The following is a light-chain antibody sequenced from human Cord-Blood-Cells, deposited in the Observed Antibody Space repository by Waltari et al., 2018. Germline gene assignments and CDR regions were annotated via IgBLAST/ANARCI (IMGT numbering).Light chain of an antibody. CDR3: QQRSNWQGFT. CDR2: DAS. J-gene: IGKJ3*01. V-gene: IGKV3-11*01. Sequence: EIVLTQSPATLSLSPGERATLSCRASQSVSSYLAWYQQKPDQAPRLLIYDASNRATGIPARFSGSGSGTDFTLTISSLEPEDFAVYYCQQRSNWQGFTFGPGTKVDIK. CDR1: QSVSSY.